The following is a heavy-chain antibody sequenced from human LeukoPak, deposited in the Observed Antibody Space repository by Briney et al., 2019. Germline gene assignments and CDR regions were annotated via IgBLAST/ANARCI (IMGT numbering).Heavy chain of an antibody. CDR2: VNYDGTIT. CDR1: GFTFEGYG. Sequence: PGGSLRLSCAASGFTFEGYGMSWVRQGPGKGLVWVSRVNYDGTITGYADSVKGRFTISRDNAKNTVYLQMNSLRDEDTAVYYCAREGAAAGLGYWGQGTLVTVSS. V-gene: IGHV3-74*01. CDR3: AREGAAAGLGY. D-gene: IGHD6-13*01. J-gene: IGHJ4*02.